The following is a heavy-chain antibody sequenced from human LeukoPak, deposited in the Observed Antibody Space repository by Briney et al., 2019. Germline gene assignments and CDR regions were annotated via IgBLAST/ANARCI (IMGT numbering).Heavy chain of an antibody. V-gene: IGHV3-23*01. CDR1: GFTFSSFA. CDR2: ISASGGSA. D-gene: IGHD3-22*01. J-gene: IGHJ5*02. Sequence: GGSLRLSCAASGFTFSSFAMTWVRQAPGKGMEWVSGISASGGSAYYAASVRGRFTISRDNSKNSLYLQMNSLTAEDTALYYSAKGLEDRYDSSGYYSNWFDPWGQGTLVTVSS. CDR3: AKGLEDRYDSSGYYSNWFDP.